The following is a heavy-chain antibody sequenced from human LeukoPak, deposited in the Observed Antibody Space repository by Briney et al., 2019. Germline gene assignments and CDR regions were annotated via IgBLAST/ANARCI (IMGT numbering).Heavy chain of an antibody. J-gene: IGHJ4*02. Sequence: ASVKVSCKVSGYRFTTYYIHWVRQAPGQGLEWMGIITPHSGATTYAQSFQGRATMTRDMSTGTVYVELSSLTSEDTAVYYCARDHELWSLDYWGQGTLVIVSS. CDR3: ARDHELWSLDY. CDR2: ITPHSGAT. D-gene: IGHD3-10*01. V-gene: IGHV1-46*01. CDR1: GYRFTTYY.